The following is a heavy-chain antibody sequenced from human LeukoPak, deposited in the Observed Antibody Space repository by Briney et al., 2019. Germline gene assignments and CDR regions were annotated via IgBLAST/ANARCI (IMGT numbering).Heavy chain of an antibody. Sequence: SETLSLTCTVSGGSIRSYYWTWIRQPAGKGLEWVGRMYIRGETNYNPSLQNRATLSLDTSKNQFSLKLTSLTAADTAVYYCASGIQTQGNNFWGQGTLVTVSS. V-gene: IGHV4-4*07. D-gene: IGHD4-23*01. J-gene: IGHJ4*02. CDR3: ASGIQTQGNNF. CDR1: GGSIRSYY. CDR2: MYIRGET.